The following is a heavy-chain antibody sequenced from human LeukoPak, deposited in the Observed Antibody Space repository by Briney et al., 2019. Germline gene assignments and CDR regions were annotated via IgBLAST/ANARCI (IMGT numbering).Heavy chain of an antibody. Sequence: GGSLRLSCAASGFNVSSNYMSWVRQAPGKGLEWVSIIYSGGSTDYADSVKGRYTISRDKSKNTLYLQMSSLRAEDTAVYYCARDLRKKGFWSWGQGTLVTVSS. V-gene: IGHV3-66*01. CDR1: GFNVSSNY. CDR2: IYSGGST. J-gene: IGHJ4*02. CDR3: ARDLRKKGFWS. D-gene: IGHD3-3*01.